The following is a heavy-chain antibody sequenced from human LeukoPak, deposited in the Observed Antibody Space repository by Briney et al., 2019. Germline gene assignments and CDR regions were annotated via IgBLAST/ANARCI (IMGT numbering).Heavy chain of an antibody. CDR3: ARGRRRFGELLSGWFDP. V-gene: IGHV1-8*01. J-gene: IGHJ5*02. D-gene: IGHD3-10*01. CDR1: GYTFTSYD. Sequence: ASVKVSCKASGYTFTSYDINWVRQATGQGLEWMGWMNPNSGNTGYAQKFQGRVTMTRNTSISTAYMELSSLRSEDTAAYYCARGRRRFGELLSGWFDPWGQGTLVTVSS. CDR2: MNPNSGNT.